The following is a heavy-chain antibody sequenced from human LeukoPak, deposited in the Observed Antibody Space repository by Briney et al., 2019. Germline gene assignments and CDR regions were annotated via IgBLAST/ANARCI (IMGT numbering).Heavy chain of an antibody. D-gene: IGHD3-22*01. J-gene: IGHJ4*02. CDR3: ARAPRPPWDDSSGLDY. CDR1: GYTFTSYY. CDR2: INPSGGST. Sequence: ASVKVSCKASGYTFTSYYMHWVRQAPGQGLEWMGIINPSGGSTSYAQKFQGRVTMTRDTSTGTVYMELSSLRSEDTAVYYCARAPRPPWDDSSGLDYWGQGTRVTVSS. V-gene: IGHV1-46*01.